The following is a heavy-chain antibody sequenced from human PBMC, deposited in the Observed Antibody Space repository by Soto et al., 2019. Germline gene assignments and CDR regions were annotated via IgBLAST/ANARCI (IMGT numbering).Heavy chain of an antibody. Sequence: EVQLLESGGGLVQPGGSLRLSCSASGFTFSSFDMTWVRQAPGTGLQYVAGISAASDSTYYADSVKGRFTISRDNSKNTLYLQMNSLRAEDTAVYYCATPPAVAGTTDFDYWGQGTLVTVSS. D-gene: IGHD6-19*01. CDR3: ATPPAVAGTTDFDY. V-gene: IGHV3-23*01. CDR2: ISAASDST. J-gene: IGHJ4*02. CDR1: GFTFSSFD.